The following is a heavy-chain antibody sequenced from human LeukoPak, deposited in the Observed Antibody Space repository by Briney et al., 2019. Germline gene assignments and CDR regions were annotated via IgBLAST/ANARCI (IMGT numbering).Heavy chain of an antibody. D-gene: IGHD2-2*02. CDR2: IYTSGST. V-gene: IGHV4-4*09. Sequence: SETLSLTCTVSGGSISSYYWSWIRQPPGKGLGWIGYIYTSGSTNYNPSLKSRVTISVDTSKNQFSLKLSSVTAADTAVYYCARLGGYCSSTSCYTGHYYYYMDVWGKGTTVTVSS. J-gene: IGHJ6*03. CDR1: GGSISSYY. CDR3: ARLGGYCSSTSCYTGHYYYYMDV.